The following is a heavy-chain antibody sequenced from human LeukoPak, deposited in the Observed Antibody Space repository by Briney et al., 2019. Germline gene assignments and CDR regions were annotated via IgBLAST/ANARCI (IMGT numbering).Heavy chain of an antibody. Sequence: ASVKVSCKASDYTFISYGISWVRQAPRQGLEWMGWINPYNGNTNYVQKLQGRVTMTTETSTSTAYVELRSLRSDDTAVYYCARVAAADYFDYWGQGTLVTVSS. CDR1: DYTFISYG. D-gene: IGHD6-13*01. V-gene: IGHV1-18*01. CDR2: INPYNGNT. J-gene: IGHJ4*02. CDR3: ARVAAADYFDY.